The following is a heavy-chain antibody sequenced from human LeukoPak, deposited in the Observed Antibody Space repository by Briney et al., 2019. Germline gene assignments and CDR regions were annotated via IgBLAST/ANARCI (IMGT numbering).Heavy chain of an antibody. CDR3: XXXFXELSRIALDY. D-gene: IGHD3-10*01. Sequence: PSETLSLTCTVSGGSISSGGYSWSWLRQHPGKGLEWIGYIYYSGSTYYNPSLKSRVTISVDTSKNQFSLKLSSVTAADTAVYXXXXXFXELSRIALDYWGQGTLVTVSS. CDR2: IYYSGST. CDR1: GGSISSGGYS. J-gene: IGHJ4*02. V-gene: IGHV4-31*03.